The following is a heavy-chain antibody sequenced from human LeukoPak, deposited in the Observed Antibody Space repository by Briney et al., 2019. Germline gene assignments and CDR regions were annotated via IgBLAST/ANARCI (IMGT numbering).Heavy chain of an antibody. D-gene: IGHD4-17*01. J-gene: IGHJ4*02. V-gene: IGHV4-38-2*02. CDR3: AREHDYGDYVSD. CDR1: GYSIRSGYY. CDR2: IYHSGST. Sequence: SETLSLTCAVSGYSIRSGYYWGWIRQPPGKGLEWIGSIYHSGSTYYNPSLKSRITISVDTSKNQFSLKLSSVTAADTAVYYCAREHDYGDYVSDWGQGTLVTVSS.